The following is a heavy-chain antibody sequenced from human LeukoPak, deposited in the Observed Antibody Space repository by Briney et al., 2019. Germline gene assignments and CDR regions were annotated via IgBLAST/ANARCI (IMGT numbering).Heavy chain of an antibody. CDR1: GFTFSSYA. Sequence: GGSLRLSCAASGFTFSSYAMSWVRQAPGKGLEWVSAISGSGGSTYYADSVKGRFAISRDNSKNTLYLQMNSLRAEDTAVYYCAKVWFGGDSSGLRSDYWGQGTLVTVSS. CDR3: AKVWFGGDSSGLRSDY. V-gene: IGHV3-23*01. CDR2: ISGSGGST. J-gene: IGHJ4*02. D-gene: IGHD3-22*01.